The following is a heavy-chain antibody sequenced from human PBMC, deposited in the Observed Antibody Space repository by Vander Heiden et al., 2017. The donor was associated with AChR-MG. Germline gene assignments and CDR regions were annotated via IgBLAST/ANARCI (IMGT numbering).Heavy chain of an antibody. Sequence: EVQLLESGGGLVQPGASLRLSCAASGITFSSDAMRWVRQAPGKGLGWVSAISGSGGSTYYADSVKGRFTISRDNSKNTLYLQMNSLRAEDTAVYYCAKGGRITIFGVVRYYFDYWGQGTLVTVSS. J-gene: IGHJ4*02. CDR2: ISGSGGST. CDR3: AKGGRITIFGVVRYYFDY. V-gene: IGHV3-23*01. D-gene: IGHD3-3*01. CDR1: GITFSSDA.